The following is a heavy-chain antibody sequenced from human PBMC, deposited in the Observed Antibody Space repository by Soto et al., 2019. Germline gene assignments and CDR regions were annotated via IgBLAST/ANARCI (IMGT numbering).Heavy chain of an antibody. CDR2: MNRDGTNI. J-gene: IGHJ3*02. D-gene: IGHD1-1*01. V-gene: IGHV3-74*01. CDR1: EFTFNVYW. Sequence: EVQLVEPGGGLVQPGGSLRLSCAASEFTFNVYWVHWVRQAPGKGLVWVAHMNRDGTNINYADSVKGRFTISRDHAKNALYLPMNSLRVEDTAVYYCVRDRGQPDAFDIWGQGTVVTVSA. CDR3: VRDRGQPDAFDI.